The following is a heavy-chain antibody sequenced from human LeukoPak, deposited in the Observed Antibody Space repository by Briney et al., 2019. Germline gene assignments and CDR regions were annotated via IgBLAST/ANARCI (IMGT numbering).Heavy chain of an antibody. CDR3: ARPLVGATFAFDI. J-gene: IGHJ3*02. CDR1: GGSISSYY. CDR2: TYYSGST. D-gene: IGHD1-26*01. V-gene: IGHV4-59*08. Sequence: SETLSLTCTVSGGSISSYYWSWIRQPPGKGLEWIGYTYYSGSTNYNPSLKSRVTISVDTSKNQFSLKLSSVTAADTAVYYCARPLVGATFAFDIWGQGTMVTVSS.